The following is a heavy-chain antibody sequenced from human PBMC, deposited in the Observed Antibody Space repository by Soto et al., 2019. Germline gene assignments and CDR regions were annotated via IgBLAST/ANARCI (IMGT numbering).Heavy chain of an antibody. Sequence: QVQLQESGPGLVKPSETLSLICTVSGGSISSYYWNWIRQSPGKGLEWIASVDYSGTTNYNPSLKSRITTSVDPSKKQFSLKMRSVTAADTAVYYCARDSFPPYSSSSKGFDYWGQGSLVTVST. V-gene: IGHV4-59*01. CDR1: GGSISSYY. CDR2: VDYSGTT. J-gene: IGHJ4*02. CDR3: ARDSFPPYSSSSKGFDY. D-gene: IGHD6-6*01.